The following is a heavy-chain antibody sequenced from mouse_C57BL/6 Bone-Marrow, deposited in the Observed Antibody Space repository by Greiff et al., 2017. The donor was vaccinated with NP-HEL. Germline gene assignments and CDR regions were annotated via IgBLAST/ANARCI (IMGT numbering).Heavy chain of an antibody. CDR2: IYPGGGYT. CDR3: ARYSNQFSYAMDY. CDR1: GYTFTNYW. J-gene: IGHJ4*01. D-gene: IGHD2-5*01. Sequence: QVQLQQSGAELVRPGTSVKMSCKASGYTFTNYWIGWAKQRPGHGLEWIGDIYPGGGYTNYNEKFKGKATLTADKSSSTAYMQFSSLTSEDSAIYYCARYSNQFSYAMDYWGQGTSVTVSS. V-gene: IGHV1-63*01.